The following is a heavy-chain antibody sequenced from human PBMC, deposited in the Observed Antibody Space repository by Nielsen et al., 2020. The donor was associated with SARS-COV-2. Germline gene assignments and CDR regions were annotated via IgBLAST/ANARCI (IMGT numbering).Heavy chain of an antibody. J-gene: IGHJ3*02. CDR3: ARDYPYYYDSSGYSLI. Sequence: SETLSLTCTVSGGSISSSSYYWGWIRQPPGKGLEWIGSIYYSGSTYYNPSLKSRVTISVDTSKNQFSLKLSSVTAADTAVYYCARDYPYYYDSSGYSLIWGQGTMVTVSS. D-gene: IGHD3-22*01. CDR1: GGSISSSSYY. CDR2: IYYSGST. V-gene: IGHV4-39*07.